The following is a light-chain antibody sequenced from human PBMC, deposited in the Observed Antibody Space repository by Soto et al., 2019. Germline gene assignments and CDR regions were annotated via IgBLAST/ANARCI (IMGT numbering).Light chain of an antibody. Sequence: ELELTQSPATLSLAPGERATLSCRASQFLSGYLAWYQQIPGQPPRLLIYDTSNRVTGIPARFSGSRSGTDFTLTISSLEPEDFAVYFCHQRNKFGQGTRLEIK. J-gene: IGKJ5*01. CDR2: DTS. CDR1: QFLSGY. CDR3: HQRNK. V-gene: IGKV3-11*01.